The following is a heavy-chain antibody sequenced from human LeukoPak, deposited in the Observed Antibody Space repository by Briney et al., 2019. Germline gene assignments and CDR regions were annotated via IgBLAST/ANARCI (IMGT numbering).Heavy chain of an antibody. V-gene: IGHV1-18*01. CDR2: ISAYNGNT. D-gene: IGHD2-15*01. Sequence: ASVKVSCKASGYTFTSYGISWVRQAPGQGLEWMGWISAYNGNTNYAQKLQGRVTMTTDTSTSTAYMELRSLRSDDTAVYYCARDPSYCSGGNCYLTLYYYYYGMDVWGQGTTVTVSS. CDR1: GYTFTSYG. J-gene: IGHJ6*02. CDR3: ARDPSYCSGGNCYLTLYYYYYGMDV.